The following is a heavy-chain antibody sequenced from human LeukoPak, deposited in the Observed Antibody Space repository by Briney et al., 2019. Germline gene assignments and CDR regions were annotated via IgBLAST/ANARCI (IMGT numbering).Heavy chain of an antibody. J-gene: IGHJ4*02. CDR2: INSDASTI. V-gene: IGHV3-74*01. CDR3: AREDCTIGAVCSSLLDH. Sequence: GSLRLSCAASGLTFSSDWMHWVRQVPGKGLVWVSRINSDASTINYADSVKGRFTISRDNAKNTLYLQMNNLRAEDTAVYYCAREDCTIGAVCSSLLDHWGRGTLVTVSS. CDR1: GLTFSSDW. D-gene: IGHD2-8*01.